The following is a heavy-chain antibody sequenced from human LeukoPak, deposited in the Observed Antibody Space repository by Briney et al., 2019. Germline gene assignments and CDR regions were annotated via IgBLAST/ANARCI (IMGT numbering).Heavy chain of an antibody. CDR1: GFTFSNAW. D-gene: IGHD3-22*01. V-gene: IGHV3-15*01. J-gene: IGHJ3*01. Sequence: KSGGSLRLSCAASGFTFSNAWMNWVRQAPGKGLECIGRIKSNSDGATTDYAAPVKGRFSISRDDSKNTLYLQMNSLKIEDTAVYYCTRGPYYYDSYYYDDRIGFDVWGQGTMVTVSS. CDR2: IKSNSDGATT. CDR3: TRGPYYYDSYYYDDRIGFDV.